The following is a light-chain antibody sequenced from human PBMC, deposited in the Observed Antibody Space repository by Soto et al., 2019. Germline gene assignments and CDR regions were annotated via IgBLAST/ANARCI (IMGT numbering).Light chain of an antibody. V-gene: IGKV3-20*01. Sequence: EIVMTQSPGTLSVSPGERVTLSCRASQSVGNNLAWHQQKPGQAPRLLIYDVSIRAAGVPDRFSGSGSGTDFTLTISRLEPEDFAVYYCQQYGSSPWTFGQGTKVDIK. CDR3: QQYGSSPWT. CDR1: QSVGNN. J-gene: IGKJ1*01. CDR2: DVS.